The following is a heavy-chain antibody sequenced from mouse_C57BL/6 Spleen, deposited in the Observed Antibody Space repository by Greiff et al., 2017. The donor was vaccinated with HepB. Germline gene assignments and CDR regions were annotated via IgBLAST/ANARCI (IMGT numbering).Heavy chain of an antibody. CDR2: IHPNSGST. CDR1: GYTFTSYW. J-gene: IGHJ3*01. D-gene: IGHD3-2*02. CDR3: ARLGAAQATFAY. V-gene: IGHV1-64*01. Sequence: QVHVKQPGAELVKPGASVKLSCKASGYTFTSYWMHWVKQRPGQGLEWIGMIHPNSGSTNYNEKFKSKATLTVDKSSSTAYMQLSSLTSEDSAVYYCARLGAAQATFAYWGQGTLVTVSA.